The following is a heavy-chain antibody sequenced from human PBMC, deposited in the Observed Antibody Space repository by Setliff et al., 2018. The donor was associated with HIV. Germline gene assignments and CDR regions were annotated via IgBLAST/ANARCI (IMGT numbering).Heavy chain of an antibody. CDR3: VRGVQSPPHYSYYYMDV. Sequence: CKASRSTFNSHTINWVRQAPGQGLDWMGRIIPILGVANYAQRFQGKVTITADKSTSTAYMELTSLRFDDTAMYYCVRGVQSPPHYSYYYMDVWGEGTMVTVSS. CDR2: IIPILGVA. CDR1: RSTFNSHT. V-gene: IGHV1-69*02. D-gene: IGHD3-3*01. J-gene: IGHJ6*03.